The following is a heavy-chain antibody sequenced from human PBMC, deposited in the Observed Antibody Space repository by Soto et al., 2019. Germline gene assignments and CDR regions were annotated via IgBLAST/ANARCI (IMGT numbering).Heavy chain of an antibody. D-gene: IGHD1-26*01. J-gene: IGHJ4*02. CDR1: GGSVSSGSYY. Sequence: SETLSLTCTVSGGSVSSGSYYWSWIRQPPGKGLEWIGYIYYSGSTNYNPSLKSRVTISVDTSKNQFSLKLSSVTAADTAVYYCASTGAMGATNPYYFDYWGQGTLVTVSS. CDR2: IYYSGST. CDR3: ASTGAMGATNPYYFDY. V-gene: IGHV4-61*01.